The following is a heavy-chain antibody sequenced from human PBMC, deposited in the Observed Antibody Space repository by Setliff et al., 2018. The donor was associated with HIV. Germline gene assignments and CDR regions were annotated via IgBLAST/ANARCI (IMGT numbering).Heavy chain of an antibody. D-gene: IGHD2-2*01. CDR2: INWNGGST. CDR3: AKEDQRVTSVDY. Sequence: PGGSLRLSCAASGFTFDDYGMSWVRQAPGKGLEWVSGINWNGGSTGYVDSVKGRFTISRDNAKNSLYLQMNSLRSEDTAVYYCAKEDQRVTSVDYWGQGTPVTVSS. V-gene: IGHV3-20*04. J-gene: IGHJ4*02. CDR1: GFTFDDYG.